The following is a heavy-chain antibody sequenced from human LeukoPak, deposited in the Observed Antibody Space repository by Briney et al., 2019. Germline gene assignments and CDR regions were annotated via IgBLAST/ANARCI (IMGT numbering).Heavy chain of an antibody. CDR3: AKEKTTGTYYVDY. CDR1: GFTFSCYW. Sequence: GGFLRLSCAASGFTFSCYWMRWVRRALGKGLELVANIKQVGSDKYYVDSVKGRFTISRDNAKNSLYLQMNSLRAEDTAVYYCAKEKTTGTYYVDYWGQGTLVTVSP. CDR2: IKQVGSDK. D-gene: IGHD1-7*01. J-gene: IGHJ4*02. V-gene: IGHV3-7*01.